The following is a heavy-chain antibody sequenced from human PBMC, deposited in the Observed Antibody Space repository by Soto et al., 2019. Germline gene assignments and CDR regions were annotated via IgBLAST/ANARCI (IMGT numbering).Heavy chain of an antibody. J-gene: IGHJ4*02. D-gene: IGHD4-17*01. CDR1: GFTFSNYA. V-gene: IGHV3-30*18. Sequence: GGSLRLSCVASGFTFSNYAMHWVRQAPGKRLGWVAVISSDGSEKYYLDSVRDRFTISRDNSKNTLYLQMNNLRPEDTAMYYCANSWTTLTTGFDFWGQGALVTVSS. CDR3: ANSWTTLTTGFDF. CDR2: ISSDGSEK.